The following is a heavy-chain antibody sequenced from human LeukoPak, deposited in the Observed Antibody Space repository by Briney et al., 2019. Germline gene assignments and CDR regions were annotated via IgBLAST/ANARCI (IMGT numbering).Heavy chain of an antibody. J-gene: IGHJ4*02. Sequence: GGSLRLSCVASGFTFSGYWMSWVRQAPGKGLEWVSYISSSGSTIYYADSVKGRFTISRDNAKNSLYLQMNSLRAEDTAVYYCARSSVTWIQLWPVFDYWGQGTLVTVSS. CDR3: ARSSVTWIQLWPVFDY. D-gene: IGHD5-18*01. CDR1: GFTFSGYW. V-gene: IGHV3-48*04. CDR2: ISSSGSTI.